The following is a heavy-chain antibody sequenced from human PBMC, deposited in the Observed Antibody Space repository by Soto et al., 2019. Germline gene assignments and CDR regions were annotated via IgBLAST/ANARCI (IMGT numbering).Heavy chain of an antibody. V-gene: IGHV1-69*02. CDR1: GGTFSSYT. J-gene: IGHJ4*02. CDR3: ARGRCGRGDC. D-gene: IGHD3-10*01. CDR2: IIPILGIA. Sequence: QVQLVQSGAEVKKPGSSVKVSCKASGGTFSSYTINWVRQAPGQGLEWMGMIIPILGIANYAQKFQDRVTIPADKSTSTTYLELSSLSADETAVYYCARGRCGRGDCWGQGTLVTVSS.